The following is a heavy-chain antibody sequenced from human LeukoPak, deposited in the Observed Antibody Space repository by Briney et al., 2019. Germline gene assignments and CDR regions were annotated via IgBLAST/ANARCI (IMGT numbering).Heavy chain of an antibody. D-gene: IGHD2-15*01. CDR1: GYTFTTYG. CDR2: ITAYNGNT. J-gene: IGHJ4*02. CDR3: ARDRYCSGGSCSTVGPDY. Sequence: ASVKVSCKASGYTFTTYGISWVRQAPGQGLEWMGWITAYNGNTNYAQKLQGRVTMTTDTSTSTAYMELRSLRSDDTAVYYCARDRYCSGGSCSTVGPDYWGQGTLVTVSS. V-gene: IGHV1-18*01.